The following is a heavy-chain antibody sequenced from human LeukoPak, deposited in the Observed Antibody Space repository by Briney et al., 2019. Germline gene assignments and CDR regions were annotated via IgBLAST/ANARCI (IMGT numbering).Heavy chain of an antibody. J-gene: IGHJ4*02. CDR1: GFTFSSYA. V-gene: IGHV3-23*01. CDR2: ISGSGGST. Sequence: PGGSLRLSCAASGFTFSSYAMSWVRQAPGKGLEWVSAISGSGGSTYYADSVKGRFTISRDNSKNTLYLQMNSLRAEDTAVCYCAGRYCSGGTCYPRFDYWGQGTLVTVSS. CDR3: AGRYCSGGTCYPRFDY. D-gene: IGHD2-15*01.